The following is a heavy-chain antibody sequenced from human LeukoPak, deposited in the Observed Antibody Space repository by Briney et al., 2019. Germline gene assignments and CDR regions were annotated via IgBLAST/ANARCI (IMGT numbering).Heavy chain of an antibody. CDR2: IIPIFGTA. CDR3: AWDSRHGYDNPFDY. J-gene: IGHJ4*02. Sequence: ASVKVSCNASGGTFSSYAISWVRQAPGQGLEWMGGIIPIFGTANYAQKFQGRVTITADESTSTAYMELSSLRSEDTAVYYCAWDSRHGYDNPFDYWGQGTLVTVSS. CDR1: GGTFSSYA. D-gene: IGHD5-12*01. V-gene: IGHV1-69*13.